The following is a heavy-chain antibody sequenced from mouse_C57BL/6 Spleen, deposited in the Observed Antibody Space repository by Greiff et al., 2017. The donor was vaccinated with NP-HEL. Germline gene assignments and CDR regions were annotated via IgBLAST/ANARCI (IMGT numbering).Heavy chain of an antibody. V-gene: IGHV1-7*01. CDR1: GYTFTSYW. J-gene: IGHJ2*01. D-gene: IGHD1-1*01. Sequence: VNLVESGAELAKPGASVKLSCKASGYTFTSYWMHWVKQRPGQGLEWIGYINPSSGSTKYNQKFKDKATLTADKSSSTAYMQLSSLTYEDSAVYYCARSPRIYYYGSSYFDYWGQGTTLTVSS. CDR3: ARSPRIYYYGSSYFDY. CDR2: INPSSGST.